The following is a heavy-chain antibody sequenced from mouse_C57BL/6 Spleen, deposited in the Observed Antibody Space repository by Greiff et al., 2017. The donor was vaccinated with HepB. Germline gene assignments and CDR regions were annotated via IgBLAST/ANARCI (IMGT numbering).Heavy chain of an antibody. V-gene: IGHV1-50*01. CDR2: IDPSDSYT. J-gene: IGHJ2*01. Sequence: QVQLQQPGAELVKPGASVKLSCKASGYTFTSYWMQWVKQRPGQGLEWIGEIDPSDSYTNYNQKFKGKATLTVDTSSSTAYMQLSSLTSEDSAVYYCARTSGLPHYFDYWGQGTTLTVSS. CDR3: ARTSGLPHYFDY. D-gene: IGHD5-5*01. CDR1: GYTFTSYW.